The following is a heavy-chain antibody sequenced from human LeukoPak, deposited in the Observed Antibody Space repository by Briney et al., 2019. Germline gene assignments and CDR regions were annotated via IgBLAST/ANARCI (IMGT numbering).Heavy chain of an antibody. D-gene: IGHD2-2*01. CDR2: TNPNNGGT. CDR3: ARGRGTTSSNFDY. J-gene: IGHJ4*02. CDR1: GYTFTGYY. V-gene: IGHV1-2*02. Sequence: GASVKVSCKASGYTFTGYYMHWVRQAPGQGLEWMGWTNPNNGGTDYAQKFQGRVTMTRDTSISTVYMELSRLTSDDTAVYYCARGRGTTSSNFDYWGQGNLVTVSS.